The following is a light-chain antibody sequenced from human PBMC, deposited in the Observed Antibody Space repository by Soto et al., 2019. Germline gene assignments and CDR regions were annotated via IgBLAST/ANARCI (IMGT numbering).Light chain of an antibody. Sequence: DIQMTQSPSTLSASIGDRVTITCRASQSIGSELAWYQQKPGKAPKLLIHKASSLESGVPSTFSGSGSGTEFSLTVSSLQPDDFATYYCLQYITYPLTFGGGTKVEIK. CDR1: QSIGSE. CDR3: LQYITYPLT. CDR2: KAS. V-gene: IGKV1-5*03. J-gene: IGKJ4*01.